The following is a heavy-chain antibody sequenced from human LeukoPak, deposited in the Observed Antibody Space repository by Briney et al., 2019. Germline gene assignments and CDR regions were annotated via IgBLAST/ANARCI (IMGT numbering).Heavy chain of an antibody. J-gene: IGHJ4*02. CDR1: GFTFSSYA. CDR2: IIGSGGST. Sequence: PGGSLRLSCAASGFTFSSYAMSWVRHAPGEGLEWVSAIIGSGGSTYYADSVKGRFTISRDNSKNTPYLQMNSLRAEDTAVYYCAKGIAVAGTPFDYWGQGTLVTVSS. D-gene: IGHD6-19*01. CDR3: AKGIAVAGTPFDY. V-gene: IGHV3-23*01.